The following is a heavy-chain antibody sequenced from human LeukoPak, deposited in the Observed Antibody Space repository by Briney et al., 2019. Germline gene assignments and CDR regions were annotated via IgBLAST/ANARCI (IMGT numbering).Heavy chain of an antibody. V-gene: IGHV3-23*01. CDR1: GFTFSSYA. J-gene: IGHJ4*02. D-gene: IGHD1-26*01. Sequence: GGSLRLSCAASGFTFSSYAMSWVRQAPGKGLEWVSAISGSGGSTYYADSVKGRFTISRDNSKNTLYLQMNSRRAEDTAVYYCTKALLWELLFPLWVQGTMVTVSS. CDR2: ISGSGGST. CDR3: TKALLWELLFPL.